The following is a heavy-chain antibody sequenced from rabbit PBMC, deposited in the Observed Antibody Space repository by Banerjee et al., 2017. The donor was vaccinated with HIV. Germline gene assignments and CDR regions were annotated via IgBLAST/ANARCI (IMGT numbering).Heavy chain of an antibody. D-gene: IGHD1-1*01. CDR1: GFSFSSSYY. CDR3: VREPTSSSGYYKSYYFDL. V-gene: IGHV1S40*01. Sequence: QSLEESGGDLVKPGASLTLTCTASGFSFSSSYYMCWVRQAPGKGLEWIACIYAGSSGTTYYASWVNGRFTISSHNAQNTLYLQLNSLTAADTATYFCVREPTSSSGYYKSYYFDLWGPGTLVTVS. J-gene: IGHJ4*01. CDR2: IYAGSSGTT.